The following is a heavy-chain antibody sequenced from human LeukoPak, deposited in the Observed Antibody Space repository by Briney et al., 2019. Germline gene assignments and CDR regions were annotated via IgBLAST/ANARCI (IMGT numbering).Heavy chain of an antibody. V-gene: IGHV4-30-4*01. CDR1: GGSISSGDYY. Sequence: SETLSLTCTVSGGSISSGDYYWSWIRQPPGKGLEWIGCIYYSGSTYYNPSLKSRVTISVDTSKNQFSLKLSFVTAADTAVYYCARDRYGQRIFDYWSQGTLVTVSS. CDR3: ARDRYGQRIFDY. J-gene: IGHJ4*02. D-gene: IGHD3-16*02. CDR2: IYYSGST.